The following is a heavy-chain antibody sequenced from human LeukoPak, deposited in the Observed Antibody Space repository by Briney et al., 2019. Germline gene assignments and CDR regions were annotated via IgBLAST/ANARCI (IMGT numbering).Heavy chain of an antibody. J-gene: IGHJ4*02. CDR1: GFTVSDNY. Sequence: PGGSLRLSCAASGFTVSDNYMSWVRQAPWKGLEWVLVIYSGGSTYYSDSVKGRFTISRDNSKNTLYLQMNSLRAEDTAVYYCARVNQLLTIDYWGQGTLVTVSS. V-gene: IGHV3-53*01. CDR2: IYSGGST. CDR3: ARVNQLLTIDY. D-gene: IGHD4/OR15-4a*01.